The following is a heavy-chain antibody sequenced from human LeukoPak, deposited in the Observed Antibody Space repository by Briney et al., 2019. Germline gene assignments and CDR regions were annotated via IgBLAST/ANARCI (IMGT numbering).Heavy chain of an antibody. CDR2: IYYSGST. J-gene: IGHJ6*03. CDR3: ARDDHHYYYMDV. Sequence: SETLSLTCTVSGGSISSSSYYWGWIRQPPGKGLEWIGSIYYSGSTYYNPSLKSRVTISVDTSKNQFSLKLSSVTAADTAVYYCARDDHHYYYMDVWGKGTTVTVSS. CDR1: GGSISSSSYY. V-gene: IGHV4-39*07.